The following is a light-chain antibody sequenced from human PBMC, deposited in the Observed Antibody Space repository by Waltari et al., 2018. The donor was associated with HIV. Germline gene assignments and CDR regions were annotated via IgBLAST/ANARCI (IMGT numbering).Light chain of an antibody. CDR2: SNV. Sequence: QSVLTQPPSASGTPGQTVIISCSGSSSNVEATPVNWYQQLSGAPPKLLIYSNVLRPSGVPDRFSGSKSGTSASLAISGLQSEDEADYYCATWDDTLHGPVFGGGTKVTAL. V-gene: IGLV1-44*01. CDR3: ATWDDTLHGPV. CDR1: SSNVEATP. J-gene: IGLJ2*01.